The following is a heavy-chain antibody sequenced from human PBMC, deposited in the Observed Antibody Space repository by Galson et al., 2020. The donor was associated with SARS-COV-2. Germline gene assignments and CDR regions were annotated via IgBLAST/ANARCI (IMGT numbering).Heavy chain of an antibody. V-gene: IGHV4-59*08. CDR3: AKLAEGRRSSGDY. Sequence: ETSETLSLTCTVSLGSLTSHYWSWVRQPPGKGLEWIGYIDSSGSTTYIPSLMSRVTISIDTSKNQFSLKLTSVTAADTAMYYCAKLAEGRRSSGDYWGQGTLVSVSS. D-gene: IGHD1-26*01. CDR1: LGSLTSHY. J-gene: IGHJ4*02. CDR2: IDSSGST.